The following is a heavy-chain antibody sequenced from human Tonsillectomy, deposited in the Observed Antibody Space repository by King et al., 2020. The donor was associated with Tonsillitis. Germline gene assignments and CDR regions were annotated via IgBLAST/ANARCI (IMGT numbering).Heavy chain of an antibody. V-gene: IGHV4-59*08. J-gene: IGHJ6*03. CDR1: GGSISSYY. Sequence: QLQESGPGLVKPSETLSLTCTVSGGSISSYYWSWIRQPPGKGLEWIGYIYYSGSTKYNPSLKSRVTISVDRYKNQFSLKVSSGTAADTAVYYCARAGTTGPSYYYYMDVWGKGTTVTVSS. CDR3: ARAGTTGPSYYYYMDV. CDR2: IYYSGST. D-gene: IGHD1-1*01.